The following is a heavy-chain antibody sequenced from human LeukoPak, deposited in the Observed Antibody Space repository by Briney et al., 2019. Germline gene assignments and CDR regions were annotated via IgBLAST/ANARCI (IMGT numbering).Heavy chain of an antibody. V-gene: IGHV3-48*01. CDR2: MSSSSTTI. CDR3: ARERGSFGVVLNSFDP. CDR1: TFSFSNYN. Sequence: GGSLRLSCAASTFSFSNYNMIWVRQAPGKGLEWLSYMSSSSTTIYYADSVKGRFTISRDNAKNSLYLQMNSLRAEDTAVYYCARERGSFGVVLNSFDPWGQGTLVTVSS. D-gene: IGHD3-3*01. J-gene: IGHJ5*02.